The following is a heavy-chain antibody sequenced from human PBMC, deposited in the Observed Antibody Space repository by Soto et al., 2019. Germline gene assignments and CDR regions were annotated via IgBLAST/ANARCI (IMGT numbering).Heavy chain of an antibody. J-gene: IGHJ6*02. CDR3: ARSQGSSTSLEIYYYYYYGMDV. CDR2: IIPIPGTA. CDR1: GGTFSSYA. Sequence: QVQLVQSGAEVKKPGSSVKVSCKASGGTFSSYAISWVRQAPGQGLEWMGGIIPIPGTANYAQKFQGRVTITADESTSTAYMELSSLRSEGTAVYYCARSQGSSTSLEIYYYYYYGMDVWGQGTTVTVSS. D-gene: IGHD2-2*01. V-gene: IGHV1-69*01.